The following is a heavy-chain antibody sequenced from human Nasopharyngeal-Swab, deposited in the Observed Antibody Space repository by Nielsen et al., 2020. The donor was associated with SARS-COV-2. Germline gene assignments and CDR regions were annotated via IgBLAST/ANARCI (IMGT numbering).Heavy chain of an antibody. J-gene: IGHJ4*02. CDR3: ARDPMMCRRTSGAFDH. CDR1: GFTFTNYY. D-gene: IGHD2-2*01. V-gene: IGHV1-46*01. CDR2: INHSGGSP. Sequence: ASVKVSCKASGFTFTNYYIHWVRQAPGQGLEWMATINHSGGSPTYAQRFQGRVTMTWDTSTGTVYMESSSLRFDDTAVYYCARDPMMCRRTSGAFDHWGRGTLVTVSS.